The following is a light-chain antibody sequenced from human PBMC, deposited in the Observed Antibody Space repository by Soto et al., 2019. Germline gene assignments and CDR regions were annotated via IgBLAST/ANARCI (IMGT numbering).Light chain of an antibody. V-gene: IGKV1-39*01. CDR2: AAS. J-gene: IGKJ1*01. Sequence: IQLTQYHSAVSASWRDTVNMSCRASQSISSYLNWYQEKPGKAPKLLIYAASSLQSGVPSRFSGSGSGTDFTLTISSLQPEDFATYYCQQSYSTPRSFGQGTKVVI. CDR3: QQSYSTPRS. CDR1: QSISSY.